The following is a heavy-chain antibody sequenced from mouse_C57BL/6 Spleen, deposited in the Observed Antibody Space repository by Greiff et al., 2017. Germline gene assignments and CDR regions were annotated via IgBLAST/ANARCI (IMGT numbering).Heavy chain of an antibody. CDR1: GYAFSSSW. J-gene: IGHJ2*01. D-gene: IGHD2-3*01. CDR3: AREGYYAFFDY. Sequence: VQLQQSGPELVKPGASVKISCKASGYAFSSSWMNWVKQRPGKGLEWIGRIYPGDGDTNYNGKFKGKATLTADKSSSTAYMQLSSLTSEDSAVYFCAREGYYAFFDYWGQGTTLTVSS. V-gene: IGHV1-82*01. CDR2: IYPGDGDT.